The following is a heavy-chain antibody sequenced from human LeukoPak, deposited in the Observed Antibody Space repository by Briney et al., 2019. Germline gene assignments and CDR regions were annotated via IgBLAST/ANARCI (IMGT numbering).Heavy chain of an antibody. J-gene: IGHJ4*02. CDR2: ISLAGQT. CDR1: GGSISGTNW. CDR3: SRESGPFCPFGY. D-gene: IGHD1-26*01. V-gene: IGHV4/OR15-8*02. Sequence: SETLSLTCGVSGGSISGTNWWSWVRQPPGQGLEWIGEISLAGQTNYNPSLNGRVTMSLDKSSNQLSLHLTSVIAADTATYFCSRESGPFCPFGYWGQGTLVIVSS.